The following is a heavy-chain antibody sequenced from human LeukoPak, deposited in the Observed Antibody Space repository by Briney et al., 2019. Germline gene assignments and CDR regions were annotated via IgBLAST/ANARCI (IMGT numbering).Heavy chain of an antibody. V-gene: IGHV3-21*01. D-gene: IGHD1-1*01. CDR3: ARSLTTLTYEGY. J-gene: IGHJ4*02. Sequence: GGSLRLSCAASGFTFSSYAMSWVRQAPGKGLEWVSSINSGSTYTYYTESVKGRFTVSRDNAKNSLFLQMNSLRAEDTAIYYCARSLTTLTYEGYWGQGTLVTVSS. CDR2: INSGSTYT. CDR1: GFTFSSYA.